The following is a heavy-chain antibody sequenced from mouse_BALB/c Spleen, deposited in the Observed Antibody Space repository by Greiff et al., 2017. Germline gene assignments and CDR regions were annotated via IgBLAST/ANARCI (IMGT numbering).Heavy chain of an antibody. J-gene: IGHJ2*01. CDR1: GYTFTDYY. Sequence: QVQLQQSGAELARPGASVKLSCKASGYTFTDYYINWVKQRTGQGLEWIGEIYPGSGNTYYNEKFKGKATLTADKSSSTAYMQLSSLTSEDSAVYFCARRRGNYYGSSYDYFDYWGQGTTLTVSA. CDR3: ARRRGNYYGSSYDYFDY. D-gene: IGHD1-1*01. V-gene: IGHV1-77*01. CDR2: IYPGSGNT.